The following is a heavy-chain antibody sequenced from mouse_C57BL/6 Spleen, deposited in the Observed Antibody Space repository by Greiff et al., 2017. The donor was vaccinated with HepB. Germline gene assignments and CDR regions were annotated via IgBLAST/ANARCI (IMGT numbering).Heavy chain of an antibody. V-gene: IGHV5-17*01. CDR1: GFTFSDYG. CDR2: ISSGSSTI. J-gene: IGHJ2*01. D-gene: IGHD1-1*01. Sequence: EVQLVESGGGLVKPGGSLKLSCAASGFTFSDYGMHWVRQAPEKGLEWVAYISSGSSTIYYADTVKGRFTISRDNAKNTLFLQMTSLRSEDTAMYYCAREGGSSYYYFDYWGQGTTLTVSS. CDR3: AREGGSSYYYFDY.